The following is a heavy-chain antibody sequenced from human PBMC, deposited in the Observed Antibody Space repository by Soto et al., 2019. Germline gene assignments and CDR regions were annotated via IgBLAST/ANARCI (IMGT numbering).Heavy chain of an antibody. CDR1: GGSISSSSYY. D-gene: IGHD3-3*01. V-gene: IGHV4-39*01. J-gene: IGHJ6*03. CDR3: ASTITIFGVVIPQAHYYYYMDV. CDR2: IYYSGST. Sequence: SETLSLTCTVSGGSISSSSYYWGWIRQPPGKGLEWIGSIYYSGSTYYNPSLKSRVTISVDTSKNQFSLKLSSVTAADTAVYYCASTITIFGVVIPQAHYYYYMDVWGKGTTVTGSS.